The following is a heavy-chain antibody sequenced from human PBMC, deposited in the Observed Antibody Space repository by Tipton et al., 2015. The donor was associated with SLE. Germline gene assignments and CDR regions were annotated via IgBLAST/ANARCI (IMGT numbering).Heavy chain of an antibody. CDR3: ARSSYSGWWAPFDY. D-gene: IGHD6-19*01. CDR1: GGSLTGDY. V-gene: IGHV4-59*01. J-gene: IGHJ4*02. CDR2: MFYTGSI. Sequence: TLSLTCTVSGGSLTGDYWSWIRQPPGKGLEWIGNMFYTGSINYNPSLKSRVTISLDPSKNQFSLTLRSVTAADTALYYCARSSYSGWWAPFDYWGQGTLVTVSS.